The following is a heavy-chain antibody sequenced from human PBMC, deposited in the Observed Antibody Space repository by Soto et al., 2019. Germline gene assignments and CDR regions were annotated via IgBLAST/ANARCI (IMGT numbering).Heavy chain of an antibody. CDR3: ARGTPTAQYYFDS. D-gene: IGHD2-21*02. Sequence: SETLSLTCTVSGGSISSGGDFWIWIRQHSGKGLEWIGFIYYSGTTYYNPSLQGRASISVGTSKNQFSLKLRSVTAADTAVYFCARGTPTAQYYFDSWGPGTLVSVSS. J-gene: IGHJ4*02. V-gene: IGHV4-31*03. CDR1: GGSISSGGDF. CDR2: IYYSGTT.